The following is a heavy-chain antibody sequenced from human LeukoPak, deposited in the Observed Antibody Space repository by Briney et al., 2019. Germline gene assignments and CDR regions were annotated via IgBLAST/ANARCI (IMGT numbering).Heavy chain of an antibody. V-gene: IGHV3-66*01. CDR2: IYSGGST. CDR1: GFTVSSNY. D-gene: IGHD6-13*01. Sequence: GGSLRLSCAASGFTVSSNYMSWVRQAPGKGLEWVSVIYSGGSTYYADSVKGRFTISRDNSKNTLYLQMNSLRAEDTAVYYCARGIAAAGTTRDYWGQGTLATVSS. CDR3: ARGIAAAGTTRDY. J-gene: IGHJ4*02.